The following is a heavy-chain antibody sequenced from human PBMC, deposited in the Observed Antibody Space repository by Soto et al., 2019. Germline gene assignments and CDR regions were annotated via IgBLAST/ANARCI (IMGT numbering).Heavy chain of an antibody. V-gene: IGHV4-4*02. J-gene: IGHJ4*02. Sequence: QVQLQESGPGLVKPSGTLSLTCAVSGGSIDNSNWWSWVRQPPGKGLEWLGEIYHNGYTNYNPSLKGRVTISVDKYKNKLSLKLSSVTAADTAVYYCARSPQVPQRYSRYFAYWGQGTLVTVSS. CDR1: GGSIDNSNW. D-gene: IGHD5-12*01. CDR2: IYHNGYT. CDR3: ARSPQVPQRYSRYFAY.